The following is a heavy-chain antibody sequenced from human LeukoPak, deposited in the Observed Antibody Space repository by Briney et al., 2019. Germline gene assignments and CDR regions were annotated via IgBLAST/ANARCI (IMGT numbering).Heavy chain of an antibody. J-gene: IGHJ4*02. Sequence: GGSLRLSCAASGFTFSSFAMAWVRQAPGKGLEWISAMSGGGGDIYYADSVKGRFTISRDNSENTLYLQMNSLRAEDTAVYYCARELAGHYYGSGSSFDYWGQGTLVTVSS. D-gene: IGHD3-10*01. CDR1: GFTFSSFA. CDR3: ARELAGHYYGSGSSFDY. V-gene: IGHV3-23*01. CDR2: MSGGGGDI.